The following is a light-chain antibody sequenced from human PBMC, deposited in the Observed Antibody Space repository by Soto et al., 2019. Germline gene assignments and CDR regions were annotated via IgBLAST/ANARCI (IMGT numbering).Light chain of an antibody. J-gene: IGKJ1*01. V-gene: IGKV1-5*03. Sequence: GDRVTITCRASQRISGSLAWYQQKPGKAPKLLIYEASNLKSGVPSRFSGSGSGTEYTLTISSLQPDDSASYYCQQYNGYCTFGQGTRVEIK. CDR3: QQYNGYCT. CDR2: EAS. CDR1: QRISGS.